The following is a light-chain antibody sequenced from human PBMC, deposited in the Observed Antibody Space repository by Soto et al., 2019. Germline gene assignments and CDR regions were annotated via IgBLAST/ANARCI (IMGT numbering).Light chain of an antibody. CDR3: QQYSCWTLT. J-gene: IGKJ4*01. CDR1: QTITNA. V-gene: IGKV3-15*01. Sequence: EIVMTQSPGTLYVSPGERATLSCRASQTITNALAWYQQRPGQATRLLIYDASSRATGIPARFSGSGYGTEFTLAISSLQSEDFAGYYCQQYSCWTLTFGGGTDLQI. CDR2: DAS.